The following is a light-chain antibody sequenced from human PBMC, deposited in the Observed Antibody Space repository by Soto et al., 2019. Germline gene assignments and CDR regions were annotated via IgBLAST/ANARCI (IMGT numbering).Light chain of an antibody. V-gene: IGKV1-12*01. Sequence: DIQMTQSPSSVSAFVGDRFSITCRASQGINTWLAWYQQKPGKAPKLLMYSASILHTGVSSRFTGGGSGTEFTLTINSLQPEDFATYYCQQSDTLPITFGGGTRLEIK. CDR2: SAS. J-gene: IGKJ5*01. CDR3: QQSDTLPIT. CDR1: QGINTW.